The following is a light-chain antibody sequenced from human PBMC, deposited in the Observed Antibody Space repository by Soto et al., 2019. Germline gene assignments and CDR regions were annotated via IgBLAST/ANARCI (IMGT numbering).Light chain of an antibody. Sequence: DIVMTQSPLSLPVSPGEPASISCWSSQSLLHSDGFNYLDWYVQKPGQSPQLLIYLGSNRASGVPDRLSGSGSGTDFTLRISRVEADDVGVYYCMQALQTPTFGKGTRLEI. V-gene: IGKV2-28*01. CDR2: LGS. CDR3: MQALQTPT. J-gene: IGKJ5*01. CDR1: QSLLHSDGFNY.